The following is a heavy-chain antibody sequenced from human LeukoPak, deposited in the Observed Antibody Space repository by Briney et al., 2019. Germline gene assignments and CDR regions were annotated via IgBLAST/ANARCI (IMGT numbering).Heavy chain of an antibody. V-gene: IGHV1-8*03. J-gene: IGHJ5*02. CDR3: ARKLDCSSTSCYYNWFDP. CDR1: GYTFTSYD. Sequence: ASVKVSCKASGYTFTSYDINWVRQATGQGLEWMGWMNPNSGNTGYAQKFQGRVTITRNTSISTAYMELSSLRSDDTAVYYCARKLDCSSTSCYYNWFDPWGQGTLVTVSS. D-gene: IGHD2-2*01. CDR2: MNPNSGNT.